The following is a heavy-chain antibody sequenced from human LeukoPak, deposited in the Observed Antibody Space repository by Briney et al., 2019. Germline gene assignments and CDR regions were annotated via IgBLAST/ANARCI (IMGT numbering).Heavy chain of an antibody. CDR1: GYTFTSYD. V-gene: IGHV1-8*01. Sequence: VEVSRKASGYTFTSYDINWVRQATGQGLEWMGWMNPNSGNTGYAQKFQGRVTMTRNTSISTAYMELSSLRSEDTAVYYCARGGPYYYGSGMARYYYYYYGMDVWGQGTTVTVSS. CDR2: MNPNSGNT. D-gene: IGHD3-10*01. J-gene: IGHJ6*02. CDR3: ARGGPYYYGSGMARYYYYYYGMDV.